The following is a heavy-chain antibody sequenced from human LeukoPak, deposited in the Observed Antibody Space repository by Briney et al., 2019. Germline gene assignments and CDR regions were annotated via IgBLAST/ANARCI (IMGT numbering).Heavy chain of an antibody. CDR1: GFPFPKYA. J-gene: IGHJ2*01. D-gene: IGHD5-24*01. Sequence: GGSLRLSCAASGFPFPKYAMNWVRQAPGKGLEWVSFTSNSGANTDYADSVKGRFTISRDNSKNTLNLQMNSLRAEDTAVYYCAKEREGYGWYFDLWGRGTLVTVSS. V-gene: IGHV3-23*01. CDR2: TSNSGANT. CDR3: AKEREGYGWYFDL.